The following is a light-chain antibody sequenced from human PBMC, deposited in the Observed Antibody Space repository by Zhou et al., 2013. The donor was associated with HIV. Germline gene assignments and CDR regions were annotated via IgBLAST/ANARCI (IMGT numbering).Light chain of an antibody. Sequence: DIQLTQSPSFLSASVGDRVTITCRASQGISSYLAWYQQKPGKAPKLLIYKAVSLQSGVPSRFSGSGSGTEFTLTISSLQPDDFATYFCQQCKSFPWTFGQGTKVEIK. CDR1: QGISSY. CDR2: KAV. J-gene: IGKJ1*01. V-gene: IGKV1-9*01. CDR3: QQCKSFPWT.